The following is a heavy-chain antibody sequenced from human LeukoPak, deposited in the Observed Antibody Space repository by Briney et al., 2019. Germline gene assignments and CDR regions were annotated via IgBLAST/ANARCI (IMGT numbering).Heavy chain of an antibody. V-gene: IGHV4-39*01. J-gene: IGHJ4*02. CDR3: ARHDAGIAARPFDN. CDR1: SGSISSSSYY. CDR2: IYYSGST. D-gene: IGHD6-6*01. Sequence: PSETLSLTCSVSSGSISSSSYYWGWIRQPPGKGLEWIGSIYYSGSTYYNPSLKSRVTISVDTSKNQFSLKLSSVTAADTAVYYCARHDAGIAARPFDNWGRGTVVTVSS.